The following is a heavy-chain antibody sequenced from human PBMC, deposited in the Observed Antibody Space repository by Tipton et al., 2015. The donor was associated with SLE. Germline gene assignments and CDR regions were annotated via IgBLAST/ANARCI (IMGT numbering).Heavy chain of an antibody. CDR3: ATRINDYGDSGPFDY. V-gene: IGHV4-39*01. D-gene: IGHD4-17*01. CDR2: INHRGST. J-gene: IGHJ4*02. CDR1: GGSISSSSYY. Sequence: GLVKPSETLSLTCTVSGGSISSSSYYWGWIRQPPGKGLEWIGEINHRGSTDYNPSLKSRVSISVDKSKRQFSLKLSSVTAADTAVYYCATRINDYGDSGPFDYWGQGTLVTVSS.